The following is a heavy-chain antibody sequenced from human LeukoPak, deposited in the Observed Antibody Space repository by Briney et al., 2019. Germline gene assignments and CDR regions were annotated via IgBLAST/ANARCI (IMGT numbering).Heavy chain of an antibody. CDR3: ARASGFSYYFDY. V-gene: IGHV3-48*01. CDR1: GFSFSSYS. D-gene: IGHD3-9*01. Sequence: LPGGSLRLSCAASGFSFSSYSMNWVRQAPGKGLEWVSSISSSSSTIYYADSVKGRFTISRDNAKNSLYLQMNSLRAEDTAVYYCARASGFSYYFDYWGQGTLVTVSS. CDR2: ISSSSSTI. J-gene: IGHJ4*02.